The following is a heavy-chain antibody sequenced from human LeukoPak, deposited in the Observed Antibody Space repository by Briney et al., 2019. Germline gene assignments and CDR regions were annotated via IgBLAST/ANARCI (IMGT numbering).Heavy chain of an antibody. D-gene: IGHD6-13*01. Sequence: KPSETLSLTRAVSGYSISSGYYWGWIRQPPGKGMEWIGSIYQSGSTYYNPSLKSRVTISVDTSKNQFSLELSSVTAADTAVYYCALSSSWYYFDYWGQGTLVTVSS. CDR1: GYSISSGYY. J-gene: IGHJ4*02. CDR3: ALSSSWYYFDY. CDR2: IYQSGST. V-gene: IGHV4-38-2*01.